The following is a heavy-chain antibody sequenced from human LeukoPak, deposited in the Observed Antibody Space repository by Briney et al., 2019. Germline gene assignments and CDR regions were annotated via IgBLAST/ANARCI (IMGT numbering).Heavy chain of an antibody. D-gene: IGHD1-26*01. CDR2: IYYSGST. Sequence: TSETLSLTCTVSGGSISSYYWSWIRQPPGKGLEWIGYIYYSGSTNYNPSLKSRVTISVDTSKNQFSLKLSSVTAADRAVYYCARVRSSGVAYDYWGQGTLVTVSS. V-gene: IGHV4-59*01. CDR3: ARVRSSGVAYDY. CDR1: GGSISSYY. J-gene: IGHJ4*02.